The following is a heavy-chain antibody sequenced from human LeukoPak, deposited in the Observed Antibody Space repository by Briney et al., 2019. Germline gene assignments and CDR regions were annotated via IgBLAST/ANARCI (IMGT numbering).Heavy chain of an antibody. CDR3: VKDRPNYFGWNGHYYTRNGDS. Sequence: GGSLRLSCAASGFTFNIYAMSWVRQAPGEGLEWVSSITSISDGTSYADSVKGRFTISRDNSKSTLYLQMNSLRAEDTALYYCVKDRPNYFGWNGHYYTRNGDSWGQGTLVTVSP. D-gene: IGHD3-10*01. V-gene: IGHV3-23*01. CDR1: GFTFNIYA. J-gene: IGHJ5*01. CDR2: ITSISDGT.